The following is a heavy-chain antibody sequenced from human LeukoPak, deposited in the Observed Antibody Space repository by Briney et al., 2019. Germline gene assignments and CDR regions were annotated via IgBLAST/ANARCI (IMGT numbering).Heavy chain of an antibody. CDR1: GFTSSGYS. J-gene: IGHJ4*02. V-gene: IGHV3-48*01. CDR3: ARENSFWSGYYFDF. D-gene: IGHD3-3*01. Sequence: GGSLGLSCSASGFTSSGYSMNWVRQAPGKGLEWVSYISSSSSIIYYADSVKGRFTISRDNAKNSLYLQMNILRAEDTAVYSCARENSFWSGYYFDFWGQGTLVTVSS. CDR2: ISSSSSII.